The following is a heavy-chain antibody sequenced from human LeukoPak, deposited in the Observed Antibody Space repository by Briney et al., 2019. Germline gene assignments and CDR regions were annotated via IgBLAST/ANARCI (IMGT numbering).Heavy chain of an antibody. CDR1: GGSFSGYY. Sequence: SETLSLTCAVYGGSFSGYYWSWIRQPPGKGLEWIGEINHSGSTNYNPSLKSRVTISVDTSKNQFSLKLSSVTAADTAVYYCARDPPYGDYWYFDLWGRGTLVTVSS. V-gene: IGHV4-34*01. CDR2: INHSGST. CDR3: ARDPPYGDYWYFDL. J-gene: IGHJ2*01. D-gene: IGHD4-17*01.